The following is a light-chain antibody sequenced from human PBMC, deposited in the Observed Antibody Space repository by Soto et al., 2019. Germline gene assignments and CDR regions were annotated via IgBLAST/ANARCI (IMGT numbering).Light chain of an antibody. CDR3: SSYTASTTPLYV. CDR2: EVS. CDR1: SSDVGGNTY. Sequence: QSVLTQPASVSGSPGQSISMSCTGTSSDVGGNTYVSWYQQHPGKAPKLLIYEVSHRPSGVSPRFSGSKSGNTASLTISGLQVEDEADYYCSSYTASTTPLYVFGTGTKVTVL. V-gene: IGLV2-14*01. J-gene: IGLJ1*01.